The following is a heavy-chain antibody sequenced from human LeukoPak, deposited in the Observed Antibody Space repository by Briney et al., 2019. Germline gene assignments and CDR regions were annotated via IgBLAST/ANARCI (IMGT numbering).Heavy chain of an antibody. V-gene: IGHV3-53*01. CDR1: GFTVSSYS. CDR2: ISTGGGT. Sequence: PGGSLRLSCAASGFTVSSYSMSWVRQAPGKGLEWVPVISTGGGTYYADSVKGRFTVSRDNSKNTLYLQMNSLRPEDTAVYYCARGRGSDYWGQGTLVTVSS. CDR3: ARGRGSDY. J-gene: IGHJ4*02.